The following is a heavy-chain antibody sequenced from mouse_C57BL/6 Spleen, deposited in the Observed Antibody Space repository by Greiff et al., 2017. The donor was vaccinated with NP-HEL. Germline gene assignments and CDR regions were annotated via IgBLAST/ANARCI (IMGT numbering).Heavy chain of an antibody. CDR3: TRYHAYLRDYAMDY. Sequence: VKLVESGAELVRPGASVTLSCKASGYTFTDYEMHWVKQTPVHGLEWIGAIDPETGGTAYNQKFKGKAILTADKSSSTAYMELRSLTSEDSAVYYCTRYHAYLRDYAMDYWGQGTSVTVSS. V-gene: IGHV1-15*01. D-gene: IGHD5-5*01. CDR1: GYTFTDYE. CDR2: IDPETGGT. J-gene: IGHJ4*01.